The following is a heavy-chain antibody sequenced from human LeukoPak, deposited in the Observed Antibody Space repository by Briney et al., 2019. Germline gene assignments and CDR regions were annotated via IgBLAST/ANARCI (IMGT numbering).Heavy chain of an antibody. CDR2: TYYRSKWNS. CDR1: GDSVSSNSAS. V-gene: IGHV6-1*01. CDR3: ARDPDSSYEWGPFDP. J-gene: IGHJ5*02. Sequence: SQTLSLTCALSGDSVSSNSASWNWIRQSPSRGLEWLGRTYYRSKWNSDYAISVQSRITINPDTSKNQFSLHLKSVTPEDTAVYYCARDPDSSYEWGPFDPWGQGTLVTVSS. D-gene: IGHD6-6*01.